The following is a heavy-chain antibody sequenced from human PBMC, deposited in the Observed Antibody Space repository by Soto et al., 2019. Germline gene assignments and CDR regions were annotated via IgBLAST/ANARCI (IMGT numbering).Heavy chain of an antibody. V-gene: IGHV3-23*01. Sequence: EVQLLESGGGLVQPGGSLRLSCAASAFTFSSYAMNWVRQAPGKGLEWVSVISGSGGSTYYADSVKGRFTISRDNSKITLYLQMNSLRAEDTPVYYCARRGSGIYYDYWGQGTLVTVSS. CDR3: ARRGSGIYYDY. CDR2: ISGSGGST. CDR1: AFTFSSYA. J-gene: IGHJ4*02. D-gene: IGHD1-26*01.